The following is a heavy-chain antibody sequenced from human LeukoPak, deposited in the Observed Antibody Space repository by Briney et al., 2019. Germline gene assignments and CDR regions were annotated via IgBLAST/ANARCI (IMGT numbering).Heavy chain of an antibody. Sequence: ASVKVSCKASGYTFTGYYMHWVRQAPGQGLEWMGWINPNSGGTNYAQKFQGWVTMTRDTSISTAYMELSRLRSDDTAVYYCARDRGTAMVWYYFDYWGQGTLVTVSS. J-gene: IGHJ4*02. D-gene: IGHD5-18*01. CDR3: ARDRGTAMVWYYFDY. V-gene: IGHV1-2*04. CDR2: INPNSGGT. CDR1: GYTFTGYY.